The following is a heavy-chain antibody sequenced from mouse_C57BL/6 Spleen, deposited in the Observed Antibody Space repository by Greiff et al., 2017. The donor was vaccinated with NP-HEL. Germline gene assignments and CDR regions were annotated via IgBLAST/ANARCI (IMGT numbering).Heavy chain of an antibody. J-gene: IGHJ1*03. D-gene: IGHD1-1*01. Sequence: VQLQQSGAELVKPGASVKLSCKASGYTFTSYWMHWVKQRPGQGLEWIGMIHPNSGSTNYNEKFKSKATLTVDISSSTAYMQLSSLTSEDSAVYYGARDYGSSYDWYFDVWGTGTTVTVSS. V-gene: IGHV1-64*01. CDR2: IHPNSGST. CDR3: ARDYGSSYDWYFDV. CDR1: GYTFTSYW.